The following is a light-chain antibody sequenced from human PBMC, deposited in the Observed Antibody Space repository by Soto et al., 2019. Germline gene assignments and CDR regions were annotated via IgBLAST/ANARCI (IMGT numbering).Light chain of an antibody. V-gene: IGLV2-8*01. Sequence: QSALTQPPSASGSPGQSVTISCTGTSSDVGGYDYVSWYQQQSGKAPKLIIYEVTNRPSGVPDRFSGSKSGNTASLTVSGLQAEDEADYYCSSYAGISNMIFGAGTKVTVL. CDR1: SSDVGGYDY. J-gene: IGLJ2*01. CDR2: EVT. CDR3: SSYAGISNMI.